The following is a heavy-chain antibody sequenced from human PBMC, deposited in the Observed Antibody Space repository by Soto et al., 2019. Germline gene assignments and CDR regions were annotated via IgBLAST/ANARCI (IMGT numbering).Heavy chain of an antibody. D-gene: IGHD4-17*01. CDR1: GYTFTSYY. CDR3: AASDYGDYGYFQH. V-gene: IGHV1-46*03. Sequence: GASVKVSCKASGYTFTSYYMHWVRQAPGQGLEWMGIINPSGGSTSYAQKFQGRVTMTRDTSTSTVYMELSSLRSEDTAVYYCAASDYGDYGYFQHWGQGTLVTAPQ. J-gene: IGHJ1*01. CDR2: INPSGGST.